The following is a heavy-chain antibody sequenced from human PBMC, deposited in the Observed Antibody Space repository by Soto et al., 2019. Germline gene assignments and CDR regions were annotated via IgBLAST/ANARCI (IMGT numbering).Heavy chain of an antibody. CDR1: GFTFSSYA. CDR3: ARDRAYYYDSSALGY. CDR2: ISYDGSNK. J-gene: IGHJ4*02. D-gene: IGHD3-22*01. V-gene: IGHV3-30-3*01. Sequence: QVQLVESGGGVVQPGRSLRLSCAASGFTFSSYAMHWVRQAPGKGLEWVAVISYDGSNKYYADSVKGRFTISRDNSKNTLYLQMNRLSAEDTAVYYCARDRAYYYDSSALGYWGQGTLVTVSS.